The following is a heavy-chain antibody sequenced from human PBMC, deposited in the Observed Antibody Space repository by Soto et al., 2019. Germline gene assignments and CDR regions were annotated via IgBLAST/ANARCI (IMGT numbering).Heavy chain of an antibody. CDR1: GGSISSSSYY. D-gene: IGHD1-26*01. V-gene: IGHV4-39*01. CDR2: IYYSGST. Sequence: QLQLQESGPGLVKNSETLSLTCTVSGGSISSSSYYWGWIRQPPGKVLEWIGSIYYSGSTYYNSSRKSRVTISVGTSKNQSSRKLSSFTAADTALYYCARHDVGSYYEVDYCGQGTQVPVSS. CDR3: ARHDVGSYYEVDY. J-gene: IGHJ4*02.